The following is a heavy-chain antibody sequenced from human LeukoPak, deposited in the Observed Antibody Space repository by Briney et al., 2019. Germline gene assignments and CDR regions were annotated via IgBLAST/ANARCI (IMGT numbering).Heavy chain of an antibody. CDR1: GFTFSSYG. V-gene: IGHV3-30*02. CDR3: AKVSRALRLGELSYYFDY. D-gene: IGHD3-16*02. CDR2: IWYDGSDK. Sequence: GGSLRLSCAASGFTFSSYGMHWVRQAPGKGLEWVAVIWYDGSDKYYADSVKGRFTISRDNSKNTLYLQMNSLRAEDTALYYCAKVSRALRLGELSYYFDYWGQGTLVTVSS. J-gene: IGHJ4*02.